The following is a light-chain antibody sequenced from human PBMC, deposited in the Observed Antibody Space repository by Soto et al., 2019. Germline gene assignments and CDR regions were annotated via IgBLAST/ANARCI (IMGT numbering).Light chain of an antibody. J-gene: IGKJ3*01. CDR1: QTISSNY. CDR2: GAS. CDR3: QQYGRSPPEFT. V-gene: IGKV3-20*01. Sequence: EIVLTQSPGTLSLSAGERATLSCRASQTISSNYLAWYQQKPGQAPRLLIFGASYRATGIPDRFGGSGPGTDFTLTISRLEPEDFAVYYCQQYGRSPPEFTFGPGTKVHIK.